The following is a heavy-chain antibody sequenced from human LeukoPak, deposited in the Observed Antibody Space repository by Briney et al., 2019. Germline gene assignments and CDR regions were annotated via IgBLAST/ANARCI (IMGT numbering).Heavy chain of an antibody. Sequence: GGSLRLSCTASGFTFDDYASSWVRQVPGKGLEWVSGISWNSDKTVYADSVEGRFTISRDNDKNSLYLQMDSLRAEDTALYFCVRDRSPGAATAGDSFDYWGQGILVPVSS. D-gene: IGHD1-26*01. CDR2: ISWNSDKT. CDR1: GFTFDDYA. J-gene: IGHJ4*02. V-gene: IGHV3-20*04. CDR3: VRDRSPGAATAGDSFDY.